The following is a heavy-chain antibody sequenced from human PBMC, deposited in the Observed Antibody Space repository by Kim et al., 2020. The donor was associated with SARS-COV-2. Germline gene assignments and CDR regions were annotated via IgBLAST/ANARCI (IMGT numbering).Heavy chain of an antibody. CDR2: INHSGST. CDR3: ARGRYGEITIFGVVPGHYYMDV. D-gene: IGHD3-3*01. Sequence: SETLSLTCAVYGGSFSGYYWSWIRQPPGKGLEWIGEINHSGSTNYNPSLKSRVTISVDTSKNQFSLKLSSVTAADTAVYDCARGRYGEITIFGVVPGHYYMDVWGKGTTVTVSS. CDR1: GGSFSGYY. V-gene: IGHV4-34*01. J-gene: IGHJ6*03.